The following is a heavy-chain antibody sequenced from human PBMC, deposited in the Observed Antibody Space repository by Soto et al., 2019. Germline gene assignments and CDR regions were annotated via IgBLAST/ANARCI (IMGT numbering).Heavy chain of an antibody. CDR3: ARGSGDSSGYYPYAMDV. CDR2: INRTKTT. Sequence: QVRLQERGPGLLTPSETLSVSCAVDAGPFGGFRWSWVRQSPGKGLEWLGEINRTKTTRIRPFLKSRVSLSVDTSKGEFSVNLTSVTAAGTAVYFCARGSGDSSGYYPYAMDVWGQGITVIVSS. D-gene: IGHD3-22*01. V-gene: IGHV4-34*01. CDR1: AGPFGGFR. J-gene: IGHJ6*02.